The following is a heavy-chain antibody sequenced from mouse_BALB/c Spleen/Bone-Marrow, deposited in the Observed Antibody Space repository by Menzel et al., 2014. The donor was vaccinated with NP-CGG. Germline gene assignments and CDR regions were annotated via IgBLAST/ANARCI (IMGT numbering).Heavy chain of an antibody. Sequence: VKVVESGPELVRPGVSVKISCKGSGYTFTDYAMHWVKQSHAKSLEWIGVISTYSGNTNYNQKFKGKATMIVDKSSSTAYMELARLTSEDSAIYYCARGIYYDSTWFAYWGQGTLVTVSA. CDR1: GYTFTDYA. CDR2: ISTYSGNT. D-gene: IGHD2-4*01. J-gene: IGHJ3*01. CDR3: ARGIYYDSTWFAY. V-gene: IGHV1-67*01.